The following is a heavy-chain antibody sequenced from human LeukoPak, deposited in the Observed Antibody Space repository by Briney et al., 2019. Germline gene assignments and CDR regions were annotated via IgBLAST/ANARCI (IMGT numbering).Heavy chain of an antibody. CDR2: ISDSGGST. D-gene: IGHD3-22*01. CDR1: GLTLSNYG. V-gene: IGHV3-23*01. CDR3: AKRGVVIRVILVGFHKEAYYFDS. Sequence: GGSLRLSCAVSGLTLSNYGMTWVRQAPGKGLEWVAGISDSGGSTNYADSVKGRFTISRDKPKNTLYLQMNSLRAEDTAVYFCAKRGVVIRVILVGFHKEAYYFDSWGQGALVTVYS. J-gene: IGHJ4*02.